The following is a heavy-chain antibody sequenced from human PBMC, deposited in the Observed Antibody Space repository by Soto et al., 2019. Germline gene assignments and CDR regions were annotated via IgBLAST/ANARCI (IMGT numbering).Heavy chain of an antibody. J-gene: IGHJ4*02. Sequence: EVQLLESGGGLVQPGGSLRLSCAASGFTFGNYAMSWVRQAPGKGLEWVSAISGNAATTYYADSGKGRFTISRDNSKNMLYLQMNSLSAEDTAVYYCAKRDGYFFDCWGQGTLVTVSS. V-gene: IGHV3-23*01. CDR1: GFTFGNYA. CDR3: AKRDGYFFDC. CDR2: ISGNAATT.